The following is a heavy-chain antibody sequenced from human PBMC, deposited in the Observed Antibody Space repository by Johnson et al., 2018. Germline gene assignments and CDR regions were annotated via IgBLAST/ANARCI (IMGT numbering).Heavy chain of an antibody. D-gene: IGHD2-15*01. J-gene: IGHJ3*02. V-gene: IGHV3-66*02. CDR1: GFSVSDNY. CDR3: ARALRSEDAFNI. Sequence: EVQLVESGGGLVQPGGSLRLSCVASGFSVSDNYMSWVRQAPGKGLEWVSIVYRVGSVHYADSVKGRFTISRDNSKNTLYLQMDNLRAEDTAVYYCARALRSEDAFNIWGQGTMVTVSS. CDR2: VYRVGSV.